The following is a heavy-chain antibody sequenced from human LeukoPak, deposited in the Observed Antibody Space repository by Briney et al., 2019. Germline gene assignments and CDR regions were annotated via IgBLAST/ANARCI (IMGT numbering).Heavy chain of an antibody. Sequence: GGSLRLSCAASGFTFSSYAMSWVRQAPGKGLEWVSAISGSGGSTYYADSVKGRFTISRDNSKNTLYLQMNSLRAEDTAVYYCAKGQDGPTSIAAVDYWGQGTLVTVSS. CDR2: ISGSGGST. CDR1: GFTFSSYA. V-gene: IGHV3-23*01. D-gene: IGHD6-13*01. CDR3: AKGQDGPTSIAAVDY. J-gene: IGHJ4*02.